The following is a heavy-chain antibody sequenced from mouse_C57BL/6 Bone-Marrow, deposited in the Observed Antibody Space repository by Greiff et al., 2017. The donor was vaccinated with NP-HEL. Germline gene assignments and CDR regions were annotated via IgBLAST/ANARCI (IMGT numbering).Heavy chain of an antibody. CDR2: SRNKANDYTT. Sequence: EVKLVESGGGLVQSGRSLRLSCATSGFTFSDFYMEWVRQAPGKGLEWIAASRNKANDYTTEYSASVKGRFIVSRDTSQSILYLQMNALRAEDTAIYCCARGRYYYGSSYDGFAHWGQGTLVTVSA. CDR1: GFTFSDFY. V-gene: IGHV7-1*01. CDR3: ARGRYYYGSSYDGFAH. J-gene: IGHJ3*01. D-gene: IGHD1-1*01.